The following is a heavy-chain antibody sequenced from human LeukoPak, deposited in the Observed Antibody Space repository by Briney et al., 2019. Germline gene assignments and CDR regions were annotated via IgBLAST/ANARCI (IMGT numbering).Heavy chain of an antibody. CDR1: GFTVSSNY. CDR3: ARRAGAYSHPYDY. CDR2: IYSGTI. D-gene: IGHD4/OR15-4a*01. V-gene: IGHV3-53*01. Sequence: GGSLRLSCVASGFTVSSNYMSWVRQAPGKGLEWVSFIYSGTIHYSDSVKGRFTISRDNSKNTLYLQMNSLGAEDTAVYYCARRAGAYSHPYDYWGQGTLVTVSS. J-gene: IGHJ4*02.